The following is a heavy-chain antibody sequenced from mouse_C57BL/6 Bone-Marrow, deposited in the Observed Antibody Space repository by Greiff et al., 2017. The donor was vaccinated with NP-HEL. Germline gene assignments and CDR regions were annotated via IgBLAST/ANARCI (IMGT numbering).Heavy chain of an antibody. V-gene: IGHV5-9*01. D-gene: IGHD1-1*01. J-gene: IGHJ1*03. CDR1: GFTFSSYT. Sequence: EVQGVESGGGLVKPGGSLKLSCAASGFTFSSYTMSWVRQTPEKRLEWVATISGGGGNTYYPDSVKGRFTISRDNAKNTLYLQMSSLRSEDTALYYCARQYYGSSYRWYFDVWGTGTTVTVSS. CDR2: ISGGGGNT. CDR3: ARQYYGSSYRWYFDV.